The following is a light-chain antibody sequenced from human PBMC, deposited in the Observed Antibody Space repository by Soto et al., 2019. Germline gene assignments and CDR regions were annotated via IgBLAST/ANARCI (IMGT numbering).Light chain of an antibody. CDR2: DAS. Sequence: VVTQSPATLSLSPEERATLSGRSSLNVNSSLAWYQQKPGQAPRLLIYDASNRAAGIPARFSGSGSGTDFNLNISSLEPADFAIYYCQQRQYWPPITFGQGTRLE. CDR3: QQRQYWPPIT. V-gene: IGKV3-11*01. CDR1: LNVNSS. J-gene: IGKJ5*01.